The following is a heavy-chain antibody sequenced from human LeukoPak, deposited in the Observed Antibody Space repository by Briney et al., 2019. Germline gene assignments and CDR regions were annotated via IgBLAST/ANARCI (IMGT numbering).Heavy chain of an antibody. V-gene: IGHV3-7*01. CDR2: LDQDGSSK. CDR3: GRLDSTGPSCYEGEDC. J-gene: IGHJ4*02. Sequence: PGGSLRLSCAASGFTFSSYWMSWVRQAPGKGLEWVANLDQDGSSKYYVDSVKGRFTISRDNAKNSLYLQMNSLRAEDTAVYYCGRLDSTGPSCYEGEDCWGQGTLVTVSS. CDR1: GFTFSSYW. D-gene: IGHD2-2*01.